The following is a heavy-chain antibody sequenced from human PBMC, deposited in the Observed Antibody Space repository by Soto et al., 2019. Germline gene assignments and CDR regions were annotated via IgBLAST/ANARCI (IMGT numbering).Heavy chain of an antibody. V-gene: IGHV1-18*01. CDR3: ARDNRGSLWLRPIPFDI. CDR1: GGTFSSYG. D-gene: IGHD5-12*01. Sequence: QVQLVQSGAEVKKPGSSVKVSCKVSGGTFSSYGISWVRQAPGQGLEWMGGISAYNGNTNYAQKLQGRVTMTTDTSTSTAYMELRSLRSDDTAVYYCARDNRGSLWLRPIPFDIWGQGTMVTVSS. CDR2: ISAYNGNT. J-gene: IGHJ3*02.